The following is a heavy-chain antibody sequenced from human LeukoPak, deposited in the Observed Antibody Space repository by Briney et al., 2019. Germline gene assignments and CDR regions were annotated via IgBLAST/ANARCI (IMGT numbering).Heavy chain of an antibody. CDR1: GFTFTNAW. Sequence: GGSLRLSCAASGFTFTNAWMGWVRQAPGKGLEWVGRIKSKSDGGTADYAAPVKGRVSISRDDSKNTLFLQMNSLKSEDTAVYYCAREGLIYGGVILFFDYWGQGTLVTVSS. CDR3: AREGLIYGGVILFFDY. J-gene: IGHJ4*02. CDR2: IKSKSDGGTA. D-gene: IGHD3-3*01. V-gene: IGHV3-15*01.